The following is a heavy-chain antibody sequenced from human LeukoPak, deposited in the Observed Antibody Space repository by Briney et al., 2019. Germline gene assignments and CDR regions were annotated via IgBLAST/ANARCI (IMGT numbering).Heavy chain of an antibody. CDR2: IIPIFGIA. V-gene: IGHV1-69*04. CDR3: AIKYYYDSSGYFDY. CDR1: GGTFSSYA. J-gene: IGHJ4*02. Sequence: ASVKVSCKASGGTFSSYAISWVRQAPGQGLEWMGRIIPIFGIANYAQKFQGRVTITADKSTSTAYMELSSLRSEDTAVYYCAIKYYYDSSGYFDYRGQGTLVTVSS. D-gene: IGHD3-22*01.